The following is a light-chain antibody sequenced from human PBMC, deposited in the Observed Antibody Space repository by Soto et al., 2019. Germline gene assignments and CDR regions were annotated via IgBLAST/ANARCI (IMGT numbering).Light chain of an antibody. CDR2: DVS. Sequence: QSALTQPASVSGSPGQSITISCTGTSSDVGGYNYVSWYQQHPGKAPKLMIYDVSNRHSGVSNRFSGSKSGNTASLTISGLQADDEADYYCSSYTSSSTLVVFGGGTQLTVL. CDR1: SSDVGGYNY. V-gene: IGLV2-14*01. CDR3: SSYTSSSTLVV. J-gene: IGLJ2*01.